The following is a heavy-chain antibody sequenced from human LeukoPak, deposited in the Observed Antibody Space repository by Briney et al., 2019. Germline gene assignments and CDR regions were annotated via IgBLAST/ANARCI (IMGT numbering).Heavy chain of an antibody. Sequence: SETLSLTCAVSGYSISSGYYWGWIRQPPGKGLEWIGSIYHSGSTYYNPSLKSRVTISVDTSKNQFSLKLSSVTAADTAVYYCARARVERYCSSTSCHFDYWGQGTLVTVSS. D-gene: IGHD2-2*01. CDR2: IYHSGST. J-gene: IGHJ4*02. V-gene: IGHV4-38-2*01. CDR1: GYSISSGYY. CDR3: ARARVERYCSSTSCHFDY.